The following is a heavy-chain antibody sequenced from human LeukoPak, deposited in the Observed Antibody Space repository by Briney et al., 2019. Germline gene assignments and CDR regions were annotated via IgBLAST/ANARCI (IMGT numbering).Heavy chain of an antibody. CDR2: IYSGGST. CDR1: GFTVSSNY. Sequence: GGSLRLSCAASGFTVSSNYMSWVRQAPGKGLESVSVIYSGGSTYYADSVKGRFTISRDNSKNTLYLQMNSLRAEDTAVYYCARDNNGYGDYDYWGQGTLVTVSS. CDR3: ARDNNGYGDYDY. V-gene: IGHV3-53*01. J-gene: IGHJ4*02. D-gene: IGHD4-17*01.